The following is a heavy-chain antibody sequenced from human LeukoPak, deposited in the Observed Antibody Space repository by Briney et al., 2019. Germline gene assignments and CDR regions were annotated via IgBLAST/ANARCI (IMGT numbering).Heavy chain of an antibody. J-gene: IGHJ4*02. CDR3: AQERDRRGYFDY. CDR1: GFTFRSNA. Sequence: GGSLRLSCAASGFTFRSNAMHWVRQAPGKGLEWVTFIRYDGNEKYYAESVKGRFTVSRDNSKNTLYLQMNSLRVEDTAVYYCAQERDRRGYFDYWGQGTLVTVSS. CDR2: IRYDGNEK. V-gene: IGHV3-30*02. D-gene: IGHD2-15*01.